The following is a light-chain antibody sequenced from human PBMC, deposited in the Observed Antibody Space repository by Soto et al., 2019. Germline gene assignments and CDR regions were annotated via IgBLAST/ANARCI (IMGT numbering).Light chain of an antibody. CDR1: QSVRSS. V-gene: IGKV3-11*01. Sequence: EIVLTQSPDTLSLSPGEIATLSCRASQSVRSSLAWYQQKPGQAPRLLIYDASNMATGIPARFSGSGSGTDFTLTISSLEPEDFAVYYCQQRSNWPPEVTFGPGTKVDIK. CDR2: DAS. J-gene: IGKJ3*01. CDR3: QQRSNWPPEVT.